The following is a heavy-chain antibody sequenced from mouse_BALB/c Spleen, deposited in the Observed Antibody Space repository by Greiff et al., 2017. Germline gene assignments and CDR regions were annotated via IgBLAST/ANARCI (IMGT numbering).Heavy chain of an antibody. CDR3: ARLATGTDAMDY. Sequence: EVMLVESGGGLVKPGGSLKLSCAASGFTFSSYAMSWVRQTPEKRLEWVATISSGGSYTYYPDSVKGRFTISRDNAKNTLYLQMSSLRSEDTAMYYCARLATGTDAMDYWGQGTSVTVSS. CDR2: ISSGGSYT. V-gene: IGHV5-9-1*01. CDR1: GFTFSSYA. D-gene: IGHD4-1*02. J-gene: IGHJ4*01.